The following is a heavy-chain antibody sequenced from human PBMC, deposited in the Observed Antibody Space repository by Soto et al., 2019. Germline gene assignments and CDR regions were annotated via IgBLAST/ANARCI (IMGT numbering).Heavy chain of an antibody. J-gene: IGHJ3*02. Sequence: ASVKVSCKASGYTFTGYYMHWVRQAPGQGLEWMGWINPNSGGTNYAQKFQGWVTMTRDTSISTAYMELSRLRSDDTAVYYCARGPSAYYYDSSGYYPANDAFDIWGQGTMVTVSS. D-gene: IGHD3-22*01. V-gene: IGHV1-2*04. CDR3: ARGPSAYYYDSSGYYPANDAFDI. CDR1: GYTFTGYY. CDR2: INPNSGGT.